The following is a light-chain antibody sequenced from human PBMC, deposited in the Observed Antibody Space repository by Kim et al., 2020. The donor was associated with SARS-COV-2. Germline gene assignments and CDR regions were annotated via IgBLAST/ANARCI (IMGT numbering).Light chain of an antibody. V-gene: IGLV3-19*01. Sequence: ALGQTVRITCQGDSLRRYYASWYQQKPGQAPVLVIYGKNNRPSGIPDRFSGSSSGNTVSLTITGAQAEDEADYYCNSRDSSGNHAVFGGGTQLTVL. J-gene: IGLJ7*01. CDR2: GKN. CDR3: NSRDSSGNHAV. CDR1: SLRRYY.